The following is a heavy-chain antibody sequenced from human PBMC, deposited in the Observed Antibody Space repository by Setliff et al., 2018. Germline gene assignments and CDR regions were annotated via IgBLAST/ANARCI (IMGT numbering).Heavy chain of an antibody. V-gene: IGHV1-18*01. CDR1: GYTFSNYG. D-gene: IGHD2-2*01. Sequence: ASVKVSCKASGYTFSNYGITWVRQAPGQGLEWMGWISGYNGNTKYAQKLQGRVTMTTDTSTSTAYLELRSLTSDDTAVYYCSRLVRYCTTTSCQGASGAELWGQGMLVTVSS. CDR2: ISGYNGNT. J-gene: IGHJ4*02. CDR3: SRLVRYCTTTSCQGASGAEL.